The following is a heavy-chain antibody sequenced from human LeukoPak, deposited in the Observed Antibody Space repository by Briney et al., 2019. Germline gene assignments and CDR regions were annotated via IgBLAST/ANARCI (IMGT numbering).Heavy chain of an antibody. CDR3: ARTLAVAGSIDY. D-gene: IGHD6-19*01. CDR2: IRYDGSNK. V-gene: IGHV3-30*02. J-gene: IGHJ4*02. CDR1: GFTFSSYG. Sequence: PGRSLRLSCAASGFTFSSYGVHWVRQAPGKGLEWVAFIRYDGSNKYYADSVKGRFTISRDNSKNTPYLQMNSLRAEDTAVYYCARTLAVAGSIDYWGQGTLVTVSS.